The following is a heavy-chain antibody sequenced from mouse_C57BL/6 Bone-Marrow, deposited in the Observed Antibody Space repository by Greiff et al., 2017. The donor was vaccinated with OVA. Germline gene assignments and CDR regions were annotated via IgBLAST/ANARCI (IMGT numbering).Heavy chain of an antibody. CDR2: SRNKANDYTT. V-gene: IGHV7-1*01. J-gene: IGHJ3*01. D-gene: IGHD4-1*01. CDR1: GFTFSDFY. Sequence: EVMLVESGGGLVQSGRSLRLSCATSGFTFSDFYMEWVRQAPGKGLEWIAASRNKANDYTTEYSASVKGRFIVSRDTSQSILYLQMNALRAEDTAIYYCARDAEGLGRFAYWGQGTLVTVSA. CDR3: ARDAEGLGRFAY.